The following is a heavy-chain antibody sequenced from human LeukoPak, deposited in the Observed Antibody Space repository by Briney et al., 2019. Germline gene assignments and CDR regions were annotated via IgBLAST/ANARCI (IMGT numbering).Heavy chain of an antibody. V-gene: IGHV3-48*01. Sequence: GGSLRLSCAASGFNFPDYSMNWVRQAPGWGLECITYTSSDGKTTWYADSVKGRFTISRDNSKNTLYLQMNSLRAEDTAVYYCAREVVWFGTRPDYWGQGTLVTVSS. CDR3: AREVVWFGTRPDY. CDR2: TSSDGKTT. CDR1: GFNFPDYS. D-gene: IGHD3-10*01. J-gene: IGHJ4*02.